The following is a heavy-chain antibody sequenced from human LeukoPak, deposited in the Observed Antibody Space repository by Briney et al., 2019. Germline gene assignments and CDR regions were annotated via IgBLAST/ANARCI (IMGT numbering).Heavy chain of an antibody. CDR2: IDPSDSYT. CDR3: ARRGFSYSSSHDY. D-gene: IGHD6-13*01. V-gene: IGHV5-10-1*01. CDR1: GYSFTSYW. Sequence: LGESLKISCKGSGYSFTSYWISWVRQMPGKGLEWMGRIDPSDSYTNYSPSFQGHVTISADKSISTAYLQWSSLKASDTAMYYCARRGFSYSSSHDYCGQGTLVTVSS. J-gene: IGHJ4*02.